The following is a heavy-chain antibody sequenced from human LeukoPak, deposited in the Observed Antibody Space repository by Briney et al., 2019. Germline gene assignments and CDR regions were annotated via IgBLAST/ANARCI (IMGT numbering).Heavy chain of an antibody. CDR2: INAGNGNT. Sequence: ASVKVSCKASGYTFTSYAMHWVRQAPGQRLEWMGWINAGNGNTKYSQKFQGRVTITRDTSASTAYMELSSLRSEDTAVYYCARDLTTVVTLYYYYGMDVWGQGTTVTVSS. CDR3: ARDLTTVVTLYYYYGMDV. CDR1: GYTFTSYA. V-gene: IGHV1-3*01. D-gene: IGHD4-23*01. J-gene: IGHJ6*02.